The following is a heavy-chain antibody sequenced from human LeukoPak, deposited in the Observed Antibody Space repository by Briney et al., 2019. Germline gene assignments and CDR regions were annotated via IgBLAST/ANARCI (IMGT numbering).Heavy chain of an antibody. Sequence: GSLRLSCAASGFTFSSYGMHWVRQAPGKGLEWVAIIWYDGRNKYYADSVKGRFTISRDNSKNTRYLQMNSLRAEDTAVYYCASLTDIEAGAVRYWGQGTLVTVSS. CDR2: IWYDGRNK. V-gene: IGHV3-33*01. D-gene: IGHD1-26*01. CDR3: ASLTDIEAGAVRY. CDR1: GFTFSSYG. J-gene: IGHJ4*02.